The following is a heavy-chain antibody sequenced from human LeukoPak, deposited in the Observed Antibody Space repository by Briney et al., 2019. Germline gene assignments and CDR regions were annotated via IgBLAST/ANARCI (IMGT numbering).Heavy chain of an antibody. CDR3: ARITMIVVVTRYYYYMDV. CDR1: GGSFSGYY. J-gene: IGHJ6*03. Sequence: SETLSLTCAVYGGSFSGYYWSWVRQPPGKGLEWIGEIYHSGSTNYNPSLKSRVTISVDKSKNQFSLKLSSVTAADTAVYYCARITMIVVVTRYYYYMDVWGKGTTVTVSS. CDR2: IYHSGST. V-gene: IGHV4-34*01. D-gene: IGHD3-22*01.